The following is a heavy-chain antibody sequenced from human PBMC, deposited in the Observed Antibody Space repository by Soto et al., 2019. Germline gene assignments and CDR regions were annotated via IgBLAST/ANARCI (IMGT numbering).Heavy chain of an antibody. CDR1: GFTFTNYV. V-gene: IGHV3-23*01. CDR3: AAGFDYYGSGSYYLFNY. D-gene: IGHD3-10*01. CDR2: IIGSGVGT. J-gene: IGHJ4*02. Sequence: GGSLRLSCAASGFTFTNYVRSWVRQAPGKGLEWVSSIIGSGVGTYYADSVKGRFIISRDNSENSLWLHMNSLRAEDTAVYYCAAGFDYYGSGSYYLFNYWGQGALVTVSS.